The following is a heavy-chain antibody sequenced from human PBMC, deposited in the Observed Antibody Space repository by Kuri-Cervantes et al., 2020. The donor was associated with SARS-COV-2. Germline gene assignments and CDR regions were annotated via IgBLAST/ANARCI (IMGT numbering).Heavy chain of an antibody. Sequence: SETLSLTCTVSGSAIRSGSNYWSWIRQPAGKGLEWIGRIYTTGNTKYNPSLRSRVAISVDSSKNQFSLQLTSVTAADTAAYYCAGTTLAGPSHFDYWGQGSLVTVSS. D-gene: IGHD6-13*01. CDR3: AGTTLAGPSHFDY. CDR1: GSAIRSGSNY. V-gene: IGHV4-61*02. CDR2: IYTTGNT. J-gene: IGHJ4*02.